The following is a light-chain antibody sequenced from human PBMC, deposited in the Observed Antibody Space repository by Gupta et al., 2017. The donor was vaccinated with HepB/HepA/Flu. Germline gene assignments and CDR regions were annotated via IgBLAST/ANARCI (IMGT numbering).Light chain of an antibody. V-gene: IGLV2-23*02. CDR1: NCDVGTYDF. J-gene: IGLJ1*01. CDR2: EVT. CDR3: CSSVISNTYV. Sequence: HSVLTQPASVSRSPRQSTTIPCTGSNCDVGTYDFVSWDPQHLGQAPKPLSYEVTKRPPGLAKRCAGSNAGKTGLPTSCGLQGDDEADYYCCSSVISNTYVFGSGTTFTVL.